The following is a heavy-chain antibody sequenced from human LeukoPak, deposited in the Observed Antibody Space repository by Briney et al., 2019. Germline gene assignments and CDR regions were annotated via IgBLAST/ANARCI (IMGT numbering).Heavy chain of an antibody. D-gene: IGHD6-13*01. CDR2: IYYSGST. V-gene: IGHV4-30-4*01. CDR1: GGSISSGGYY. CDR3: ASYYSSSWYDWFDP. J-gene: IGHJ5*02. Sequence: SQTLSLTCTVSGGSISSGGYYWSWIRQPPGKGLEWIGYIYYSGSTYYNPSLKSRVTISVDTSKNQFSLKLSSVTAADTAVYYCASYYSSSWYDWFDPWGQGTLVTVSS.